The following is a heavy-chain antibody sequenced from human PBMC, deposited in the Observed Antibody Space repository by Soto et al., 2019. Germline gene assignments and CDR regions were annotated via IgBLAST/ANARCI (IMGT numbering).Heavy chain of an antibody. CDR2: IYYSGST. J-gene: IGHJ5*02. Sequence: QVQLQESGPGLVKPSETLSLTCTVSGGSISSYYWSWIRQPPGKGLEWIGYIYYSGSTNYNPSLKRRVTISVDTSKNQFSLKLSSVTAADTAVYYCARFIIAAPNNWFDPWGQGTLVTVSS. D-gene: IGHD6-6*01. CDR3: ARFIIAAPNNWFDP. V-gene: IGHV4-59*08. CDR1: GGSISSYY.